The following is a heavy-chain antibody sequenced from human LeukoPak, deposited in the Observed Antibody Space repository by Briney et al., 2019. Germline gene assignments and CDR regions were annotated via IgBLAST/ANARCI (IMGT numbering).Heavy chain of an antibody. CDR2: IYPGDSDT. J-gene: IGHJ4*02. Sequence: GESLKISCKGSGYSFTSYWIGWVRQMPGKGLEWMGIIYPGDSDTRYSPSFQGQVTISADKSISTAYLQWSSLKASDTAMYYCARREYYCDSSGYYYYFDYWGQGTLVTVSS. CDR3: ARREYYCDSSGYYYYFDY. V-gene: IGHV5-51*01. CDR1: GYSFTSYW. D-gene: IGHD3-22*01.